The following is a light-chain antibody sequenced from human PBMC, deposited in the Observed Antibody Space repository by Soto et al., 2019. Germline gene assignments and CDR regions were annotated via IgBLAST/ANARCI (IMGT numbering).Light chain of an antibody. J-gene: IGKJ1*01. CDR1: QSISSW. Sequence: DIQMTQSPSTLSASVGDRVTITCRASQSISSWLAWYQQKPVQAPKLLIYKASTLQSGFPSRFSGSGSGTEFPLAIRSLQPDESATYYCQQYNDNCTFGQGTTLEIK. CDR3: QQYNDNCT. V-gene: IGKV1-5*03. CDR2: KAS.